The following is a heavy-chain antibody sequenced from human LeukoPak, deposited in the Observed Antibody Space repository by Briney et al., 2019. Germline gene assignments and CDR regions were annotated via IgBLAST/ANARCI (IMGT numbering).Heavy chain of an antibody. CDR1: GGSISSGDYY. J-gene: IGHJ4*02. Sequence: SQTLSLTCTVSGGSISSGDYYWSWIRQPPGKGLEWIGYIYYSGSTYCNPSLKSRVTISVDTSKNQFSLKLSSVTAADTAVYYCASYTAMVTNYFDYWGQGTLVTVSS. CDR3: ASYTAMVTNYFDY. D-gene: IGHD5-18*01. CDR2: IYYSGST. V-gene: IGHV4-30-4*01.